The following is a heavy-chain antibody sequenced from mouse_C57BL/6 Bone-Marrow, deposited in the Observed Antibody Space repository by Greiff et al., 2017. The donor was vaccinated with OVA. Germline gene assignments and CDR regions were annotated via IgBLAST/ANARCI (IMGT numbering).Heavy chain of an antibody. J-gene: IGHJ4*01. D-gene: IGHD2-5*01. V-gene: IGHV5-15*01. CDR3: ARGYSNYVDYAMDY. Sequence: EVHLVESGGGLVQPGGSLKLSCAASGFTFSDYGMAWVRQAPRKGPEWVAFISNLAYSIYYADTVTGRFTISRENAKNTLYLEMSSLRSEDTAMYYCARGYSNYVDYAMDYWGQGTSVTVSS. CDR1: GFTFSDYG. CDR2: ISNLAYSI.